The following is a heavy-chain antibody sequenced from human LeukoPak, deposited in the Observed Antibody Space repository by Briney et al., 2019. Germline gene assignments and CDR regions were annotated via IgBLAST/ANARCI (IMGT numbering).Heavy chain of an antibody. CDR2: INPNSGGT. V-gene: IGHV1-2*02. Sequence: ASVKVSCKASGYTFIGHYIHWVRQATGQGLEWMGWINPNSGGTNYAQKFQGRVTMTRDTSVSTAYMELSSLRSDDTAVYYCARVNGDSGSYFDYWGQGTLVTVSS. CDR3: ARVNGDSGSYFDY. D-gene: IGHD6-19*01. J-gene: IGHJ4*02. CDR1: GYTFIGHY.